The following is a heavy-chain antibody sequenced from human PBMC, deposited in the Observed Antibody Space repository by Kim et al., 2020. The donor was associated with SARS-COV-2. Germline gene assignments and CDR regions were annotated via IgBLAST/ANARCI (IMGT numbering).Heavy chain of an antibody. CDR3: ARVITMVRYNWFDP. D-gene: IGHD3-10*01. Sequence: ADSVKGRFTISRHNSKNTLYLQMNSLRAEDTAVYYCARVITMVRYNWFDPWGQGTLVTVSS. V-gene: IGHV3-53*04. J-gene: IGHJ5*02.